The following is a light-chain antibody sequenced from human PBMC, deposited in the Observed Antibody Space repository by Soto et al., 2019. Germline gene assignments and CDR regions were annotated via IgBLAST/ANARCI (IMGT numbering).Light chain of an antibody. J-gene: IGLJ2*01. Sequence: QAVVTQHASVSGSPGQSITISCTGTSSDVGGYNYDSWYQQHPGKAPKLMIYEVSNRPSGVSNRFSGSKSGNTASLTISGLQAEDDADYYCSSYTRNSTLVFGGGTQLTVL. CDR1: SSDVGGYNY. CDR3: SSYTRNSTLV. V-gene: IGLV2-14*01. CDR2: EVS.